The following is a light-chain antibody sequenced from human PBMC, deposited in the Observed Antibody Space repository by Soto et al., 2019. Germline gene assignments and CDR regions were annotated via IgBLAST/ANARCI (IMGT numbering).Light chain of an antibody. CDR1: QNINSY. V-gene: IGKV3-11*01. J-gene: IGKJ4*01. Sequence: EIMLTQSPATLSLSPGQRATLSCRASQNINSYLAWYQQQPGQSPRLLIYDASNRATGIPARFSARGSGTDFTLTISSLEPEDFAVYYCLQRSTWPLSFGGGTKV. CDR3: LQRSTWPLS. CDR2: DAS.